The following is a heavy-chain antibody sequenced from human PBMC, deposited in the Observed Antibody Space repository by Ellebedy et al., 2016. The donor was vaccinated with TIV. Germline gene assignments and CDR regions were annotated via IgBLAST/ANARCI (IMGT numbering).Heavy chain of an antibody. CDR2: IGSVSSHT. V-gene: IGHV3-21*05. CDR3: ARRVAGKASFED. CDR1: GFTFSSNS. J-gene: IGHJ4*02. D-gene: IGHD6-19*01. Sequence: PGGSLRLSCAASGFTFSSNSLNWVRRAPGKGLEWASYIGSVSSHTNYADSVKGRFTVSRENAKNSLYLQRNSLRAEDTAVYYCARRVAGKASFEDWGQGTLVTVSS.